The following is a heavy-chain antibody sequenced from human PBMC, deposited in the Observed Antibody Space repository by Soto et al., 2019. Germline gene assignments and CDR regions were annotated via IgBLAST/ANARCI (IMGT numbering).Heavy chain of an antibody. CDR2: ISTYNGDT. D-gene: IGHD6-13*01. CDR1: GYTFNSYG. V-gene: IGHV1-18*01. J-gene: IGHJ6*02. Sequence: QVQLVQSGAEVKKPGASVKVSCKASGYTFNSYGITWVRQAPRQGLEWMGWISTYNGDTNYAQKLKGRVTMTTDTSTSTAYMELRSLRSDDTAVYYWAREKQQLDGLDVWGQGTTVTVSS. CDR3: AREKQQLDGLDV.